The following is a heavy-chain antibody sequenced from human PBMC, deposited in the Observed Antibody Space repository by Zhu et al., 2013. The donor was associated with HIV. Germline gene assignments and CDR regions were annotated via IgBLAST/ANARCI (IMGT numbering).Heavy chain of an antibody. CDR3: ARGPTGLVGCLTF. J-gene: IGHJ6*02. CDR2: ITRSGAT. V-gene: IGHV4-34*01. CDR1: GGSFSGYY. Sequence: QVQLQQWGAGLVKPSETLSLTCAVHGGSFSGYYWSWIRQSPGKGLEWIGEITRSGATDYSPSLKSRVTISMDMSRTQFSLNLTSVIAADTGLYYCARGPTGLVGCLTFWGQGNPRVSVSS. D-gene: IGHD2-8*02.